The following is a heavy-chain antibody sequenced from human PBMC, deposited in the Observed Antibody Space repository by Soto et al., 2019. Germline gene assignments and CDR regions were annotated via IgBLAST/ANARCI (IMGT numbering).Heavy chain of an antibody. CDR2: IWYDGSNK. CDR1: GFTFSSYG. D-gene: IGHD3-10*01. J-gene: IGHJ4*02. Sequence: QVQLVESGGGVVQPGRSLRLSCAASGFTFSSYGMHWVRQAPGKGLEWVAVIWYDGSNKYYADSVKGRFTISRDNSKNTLYLQMNSLRAEDTAVYYCAREDYYGSGSSFDYWGQGTLVTVSS. CDR3: AREDYYGSGSSFDY. V-gene: IGHV3-33*01.